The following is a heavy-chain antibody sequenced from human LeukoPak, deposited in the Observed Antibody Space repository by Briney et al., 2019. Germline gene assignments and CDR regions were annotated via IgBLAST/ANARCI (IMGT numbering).Heavy chain of an antibody. V-gene: IGHV1-69*06. D-gene: IGHD5-24*01. Sequence: GASVKVSCKASGGTFSSYAISWVRQAPGQGREWMGGIIPIFGTANYAQKFQGRVTITADKSTSTAYMELSSLRSEDTAVYYCATAMATGGIDFDYWGQGTLVTVSS. J-gene: IGHJ4*02. CDR3: ATAMATGGIDFDY. CDR2: IIPIFGTA. CDR1: GGTFSSYA.